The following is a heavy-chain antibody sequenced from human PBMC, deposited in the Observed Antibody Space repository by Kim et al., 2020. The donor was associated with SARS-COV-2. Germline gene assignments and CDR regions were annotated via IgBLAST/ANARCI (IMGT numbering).Heavy chain of an antibody. J-gene: IGHJ4*02. D-gene: IGHD5-12*01. Sequence: GGSLRLSCAASGFTFSSYSMNWVRQAPGKGLEWVSSISSSSSYIYYADSVKGRFTISRDNAKNSLYLQMNSLRAEDTAVYYCARDRGRGWLQPDYWGQGTLVTASS. CDR3: ARDRGRGWLQPDY. V-gene: IGHV3-21*01. CDR2: ISSSSSYI. CDR1: GFTFSSYS.